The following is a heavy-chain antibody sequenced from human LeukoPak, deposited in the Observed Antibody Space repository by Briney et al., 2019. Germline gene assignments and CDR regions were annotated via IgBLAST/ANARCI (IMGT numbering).Heavy chain of an antibody. CDR3: ARGDYGDALFDY. CDR2: IIPIFGTA. V-gene: IGHV1-69*13. J-gene: IGHJ4*02. CDR1: GGTFISYA. Sequence: ASVKVSCKASGGTFISYAISWVRQAPGQGLEWMGGIIPIFGTANYAQKFQGRVTITADESTSTAYMELGSLRSEDTAVYYCARGDYGDALFDYWGQGTLVTVSS. D-gene: IGHD4-17*01.